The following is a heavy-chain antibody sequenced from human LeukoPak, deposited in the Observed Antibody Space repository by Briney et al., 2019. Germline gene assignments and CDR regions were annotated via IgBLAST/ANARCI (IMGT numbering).Heavy chain of an antibody. J-gene: IGHJ4*02. CDR2: TYYSGST. CDR3: ARAPNYGDPYYFDY. Sequence: SQTLSLTCTVSGGSISSGGYYWSWIRQHPGKGLEWIGYTYYSGSTYYNPSLKSRVTISVDTSKNQFSLKLSSVTAADTAVYYCARAPNYGDPYYFDYWGQGTLVTVSS. CDR1: GGSISSGGYY. D-gene: IGHD4-17*01. V-gene: IGHV4-31*03.